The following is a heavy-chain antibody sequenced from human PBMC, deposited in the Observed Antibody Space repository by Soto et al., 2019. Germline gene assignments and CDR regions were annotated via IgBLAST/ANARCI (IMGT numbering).Heavy chain of an antibody. Sequence: PSETLSLTSAIYGGSFSNHYWDCIRQPPGRGLEWMGKINHNGGTNYSPSLNSRDTIAVDTSKNQYSLKLTSVTAADTAGYFCWIGRGYSNAWGSYYSGMDVWGHGTTVTVSS. CDR3: WIGRGYSNAWGSYYSGMDV. D-gene: IGHD6-19*01. J-gene: IGHJ6*02. V-gene: IGHV4-34*01. CDR1: GGSFSNHY. CDR2: INHNGGT.